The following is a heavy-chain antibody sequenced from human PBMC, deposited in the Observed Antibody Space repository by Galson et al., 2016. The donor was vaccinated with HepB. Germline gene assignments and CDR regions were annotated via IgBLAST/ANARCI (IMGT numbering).Heavy chain of an antibody. D-gene: IGHD6-6*01. Sequence: SLRLSCAASGFTFSSYAMSWVRQAPGKGLEWVSTISGSGGRIYYADSVQGRFTISRDNSKNTLYLQMNSLRADDTAVYYCAKVGAAGRPPTDNWFDPWGQGTLVSVSS. CDR3: AKVGAAGRPPTDNWFDP. CDR1: GFTFSSYA. CDR2: ISGSGGRI. J-gene: IGHJ5*02. V-gene: IGHV3-23*01.